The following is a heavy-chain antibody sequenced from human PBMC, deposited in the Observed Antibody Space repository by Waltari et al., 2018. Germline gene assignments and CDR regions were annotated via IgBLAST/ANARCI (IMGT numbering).Heavy chain of an antibody. V-gene: IGHV4-38-2*01. J-gene: IGHJ5*02. CDR3: APSSGYPGWFDP. CDR1: GYSISSGYY. CDR2: IYHSGST. Sequence: QVQLQESGPGLVKPSETLSLTCAVSGYSISSGYYWGWIRQPPGKGLEWIGSIYHSGSTYYNPSLKSRVTISVDTSKNQFSLKLSSVTAADTAVYYCAPSSGYPGWFDPWGQGTLVTVSS. D-gene: IGHD3-22*01.